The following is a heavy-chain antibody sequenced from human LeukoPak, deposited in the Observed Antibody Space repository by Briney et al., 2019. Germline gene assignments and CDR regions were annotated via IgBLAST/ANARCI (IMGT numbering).Heavy chain of an antibody. V-gene: IGHV1-8*03. D-gene: IGHD5-12*01. J-gene: IGHJ4*02. CDR1: VYTFTIYD. CDR2: MNANSGST. Sequence: ASVNVSCKASVYTFTIYDINWVRQATGQGLEWMGWMNANSGSTGYAQKFQGRVTITRNTSISTAYMELSGLRSEDTAVYYCARGRSTGYPYYFEYWGQGTLVTVSS. CDR3: ARGRSTGYPYYFEY.